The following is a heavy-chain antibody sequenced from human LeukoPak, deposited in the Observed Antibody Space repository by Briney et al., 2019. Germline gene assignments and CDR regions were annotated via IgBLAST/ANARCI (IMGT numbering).Heavy chain of an antibody. CDR2: IYYSGST. CDR3: GRYDHPVITPIDS. D-gene: IGHD3-3*01. J-gene: IGHJ4*02. CDR1: GGSISSSSYY. Sequence: SETLSLTCTVSGGSISSSSYYWGWIRQPPGKGLKWIGSIYYSGSTYYNPSLKSRVTISVDASKNQCSLRLSSVTAADTAVYYCGRYDHPVITPIDSWGQGTLVTVSS. V-gene: IGHV4-39*01.